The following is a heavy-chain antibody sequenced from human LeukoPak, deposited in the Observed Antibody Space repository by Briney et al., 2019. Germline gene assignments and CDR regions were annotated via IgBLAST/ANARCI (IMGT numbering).Heavy chain of an antibody. CDR1: GYTFTSYD. CDR3: ARERWRQWLVRCNWFDP. D-gene: IGHD6-19*01. V-gene: IGHV1-8*01. Sequence: ASVKVSCKASGYTFTSYDINWVRQATGQGLEWMGWMNPNSGNTGYAQKFQGRVTMTRNTSISTAYMELSSLRSEDTAVYYCARERWRQWLVRCNWFDPWGQGTLVTVSS. CDR2: MNPNSGNT. J-gene: IGHJ5*02.